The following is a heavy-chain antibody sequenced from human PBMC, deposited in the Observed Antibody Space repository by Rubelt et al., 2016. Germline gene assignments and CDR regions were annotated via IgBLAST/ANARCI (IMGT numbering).Heavy chain of an antibody. CDR1: GGSISSSSYY. CDR2: IYYSGST. V-gene: IGHV4-39*07. D-gene: IGHD4-17*01. J-gene: IGHJ4*02. CDR3: ARGKGYGDYVGY. Sequence: QLQLQESGPGLVKPSETLSLTCTVSGGSISSSSYYWGWIRQPPGKGLEWIGSIYYSGSTYYNPSLKSRVTISVDTSKNQFSLKLSSVTAADTAVYYCARGKGYGDYVGYWGQGALVTVSS.